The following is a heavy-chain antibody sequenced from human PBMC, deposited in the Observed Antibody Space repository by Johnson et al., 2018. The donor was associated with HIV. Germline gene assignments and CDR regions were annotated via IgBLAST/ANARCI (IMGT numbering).Heavy chain of an antibody. J-gene: IGHJ3*02. CDR3: GRGEEAYCGGDCPDAFDI. CDR2: ISYDGSNK. V-gene: IGHV3-30*03. Sequence: QVQLVESGGGLVKPGRSLRLSCAASGFTFSSYGMHWVRQAPGKGLEWVAVISYDGSNKYYADSVKGRFTISRDNSKNTLYLQMNSLRAEDTALYYCGRGEEAYCGGDCPDAFDIWGQGTMVTVSS. D-gene: IGHD2-21*02. CDR1: GFTFSSYG.